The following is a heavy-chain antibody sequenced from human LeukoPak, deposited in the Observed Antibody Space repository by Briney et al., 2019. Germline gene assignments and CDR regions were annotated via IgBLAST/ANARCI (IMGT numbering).Heavy chain of an antibody. J-gene: IGHJ3*02. D-gene: IGHD6-13*01. V-gene: IGHV4-59*01. CDR1: GGSISSYY. Sequence: PSETPSLTCTVSGGSISSYYWSWIRQPPGKGLEWIGYIYYSGSTNYNPSLKSRVTISVDTSKNQFSLKLSSVTAADTAVYYCATLAGYSSSWYGDAFDIWGQGTMVTVSS. CDR2: IYYSGST. CDR3: ATLAGYSSSWYGDAFDI.